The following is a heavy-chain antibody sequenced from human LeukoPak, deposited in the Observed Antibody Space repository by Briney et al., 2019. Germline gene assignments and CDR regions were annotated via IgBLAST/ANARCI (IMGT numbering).Heavy chain of an antibody. J-gene: IGHJ4*02. CDR2: ISWDGGST. D-gene: IGHD1-26*01. CDR3: AKDISVGATEYYFDY. CDR1: GFTFDDYA. Sequence: GGSLRLSCAASGFTFDDYAMHWVRQAPGKGLEWVSLISWDGGSTYYADSVKGRFTISRDNSKNSLYLQMNSLRAEDTALYYCAKDISVGATEYYFDYWGQGTLVTVSS. V-gene: IGHV3-43D*03.